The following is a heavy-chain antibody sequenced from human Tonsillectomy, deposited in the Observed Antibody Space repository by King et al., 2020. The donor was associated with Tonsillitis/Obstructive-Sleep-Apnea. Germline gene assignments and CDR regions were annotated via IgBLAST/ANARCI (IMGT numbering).Heavy chain of an antibody. CDR1: DGSISDGAYY. D-gene: IGHD7-27*01. V-gene: IGHV4-31*03. J-gene: IGHJ2*01. CDR3: ARTFRTGGFWYFDL. CDR2: VYYSGTT. Sequence: QLQESGPGLVKPSQTLSLTCTVSDGSISDGAYYWSWIRQHPGNGLGWIGYVYYSGTTYYNSSLKSRLTISIDTSEKHFSLKLSSVTAADTAVYYCARTFRTGGFWYFDLWGRGTLVTVSS.